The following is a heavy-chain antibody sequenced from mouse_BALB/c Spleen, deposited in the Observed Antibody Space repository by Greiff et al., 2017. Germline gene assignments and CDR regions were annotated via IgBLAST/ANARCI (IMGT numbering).Heavy chain of an antibody. J-gene: IGHJ4*01. V-gene: IGHV1-7*01. CDR3: AREDYLYAMDY. D-gene: IGHD5-5*01. CDR2: INPSTGYT. CDR1: GYTFTSYW. Sequence: QVQLKQSGAELAKPGASVKMSCKASGYTFTSYWMHWLKQRPGQGLEWIGYINPSTGYTEYNQKFKDKATLTADKSSSTAYMQLSSLTSEDSAVYYCAREDYLYAMDYWGQGTSVTVSS.